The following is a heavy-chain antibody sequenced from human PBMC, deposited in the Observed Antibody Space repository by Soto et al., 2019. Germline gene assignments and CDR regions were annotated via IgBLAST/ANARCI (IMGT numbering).Heavy chain of an antibody. V-gene: IGHV3-11*01. D-gene: IGHD3-3*01. CDR2: IDSRGGTT. Sequence: LRLSCAASGFTFSDYYMSWIRQAPGKGLEWVSYIDSRGGTTYSADSVKGRFTISRDNSKNTVYLQMNSLRVEDTAVYYCAKGGTFFGPDYWGQGTLVTVSS. CDR1: GFTFSDYY. J-gene: IGHJ4*02. CDR3: AKGGTFFGPDY.